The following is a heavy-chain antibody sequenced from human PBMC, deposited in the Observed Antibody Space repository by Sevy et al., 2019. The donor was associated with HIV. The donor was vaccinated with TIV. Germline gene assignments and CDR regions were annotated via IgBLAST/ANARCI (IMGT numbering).Heavy chain of an antibody. J-gene: IGHJ4*02. CDR1: GFTFSAYA. CDR3: AKDRFRLGGTRGASFDY. Sequence: GGSLRLSCAASGFTFSAYAMSWVRQAPGKGLEWVSAISGRGTSTYYADSVKGRFTISRDSSKNTLDLQMNSLTAEDAAVYYCAKDRFRLGGTRGASFDYWGQGTLFTVSS. V-gene: IGHV3-23*01. D-gene: IGHD6-19*01. CDR2: ISGRGTST.